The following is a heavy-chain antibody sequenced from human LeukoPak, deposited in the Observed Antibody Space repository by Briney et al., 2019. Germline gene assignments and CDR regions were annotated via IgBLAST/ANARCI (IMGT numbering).Heavy chain of an antibody. V-gene: IGHV3-66*02. Sequence: PGGSLRLSCAASGFTVSSNYMSWVRQAPGKGLKWVSVIYRGGSTYYADSVKGRFTISRDNSKNTLYLQMNSLRAEDTAVYYCAKDNLDRAFDYGAQGPLVTVSS. J-gene: IGHJ4*02. CDR1: GFTVSSNY. CDR3: AKDNLDRAFDY. CDR2: IYRGGST. D-gene: IGHD3-22*01.